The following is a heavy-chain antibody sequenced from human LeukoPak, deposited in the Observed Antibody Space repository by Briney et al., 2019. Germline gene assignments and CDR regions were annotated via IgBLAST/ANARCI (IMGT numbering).Heavy chain of an antibody. CDR3: ARSWFSTGPADY. J-gene: IGHJ4*02. D-gene: IGHD6-13*01. Sequence: SETLSLTCTVSGDSIGSSSYYWGWIRQPPGKGLEWIGSIFHRGSTYYNPSLKSRVTISVDTSKNQFSLKLTSVTAADTAVYYCARSWFSTGPADYWGQGTLVTVSS. CDR1: GDSIGSSSYY. V-gene: IGHV4-39*01. CDR2: IFHRGST.